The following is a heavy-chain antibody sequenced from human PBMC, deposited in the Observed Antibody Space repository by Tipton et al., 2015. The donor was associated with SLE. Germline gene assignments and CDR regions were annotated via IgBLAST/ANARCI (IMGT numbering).Heavy chain of an antibody. D-gene: IGHD3-16*01. CDR3: ARGAYFYYDMDV. V-gene: IGHV4-59*01. CDR1: GGSFNGYY. J-gene: IGHJ6*02. Sequence: LRLSCAVYGGSFNGYYWSWIRQPPGKGLEWIGYMYDSGSTTYNPSLKSRVTISVDASKNQFSLNLSSVTAADTAVYYCARGAYFYYDMDVWGQGTTVIVSS. CDR2: MYDSGST.